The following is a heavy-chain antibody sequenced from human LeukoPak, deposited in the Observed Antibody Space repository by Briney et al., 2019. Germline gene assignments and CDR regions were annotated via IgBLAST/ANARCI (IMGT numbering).Heavy chain of an antibody. D-gene: IGHD2-2*01. CDR1: GFTFSSQG. CDR2: FSGSGGGT. Sequence: PGGSLRLSCAASGFTFSSQGMSWARQAPGKGLEWVSAFSGSGGGTYYADSVKGRFTISRDNSKNTLYLQMNSLRAEDTAVYYCAKEHCSTTTCYVDYWGQGTLVTVSS. J-gene: IGHJ4*02. CDR3: AKEHCSTTTCYVDY. V-gene: IGHV3-23*01.